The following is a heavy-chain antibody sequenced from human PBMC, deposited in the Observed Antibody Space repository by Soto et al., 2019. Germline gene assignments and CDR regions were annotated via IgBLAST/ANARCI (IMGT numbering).Heavy chain of an antibody. CDR3: ARDPPSGTTLDWFYS. CDR1: GFTFSSDS. V-gene: IGHV3-21*01. J-gene: IGHJ5*01. Sequence: EVQLVESGGGLVKPGGSLRLSCAASGFTFSSDSMGWVRQAPGKGLEWVSSISSSGSFMNYADSVKGRFTISRDHARNSLYLQMTSLKDEDTAVYYCARDPPSGTTLDWFYSWGQGTLVTVSS. D-gene: IGHD1-7*01. CDR2: ISSSGSFM.